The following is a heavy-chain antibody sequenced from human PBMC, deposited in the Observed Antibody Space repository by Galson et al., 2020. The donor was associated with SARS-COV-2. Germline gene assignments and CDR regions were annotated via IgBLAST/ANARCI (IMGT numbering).Heavy chain of an antibody. CDR3: ARSGRVGALRGYNWFDP. Sequence: SETLSLTCTASGGSISSYYLSWIRQPPGKGLEWIGYIYYSGSSNYNPSLKSRVTISVDTSKNQFSLKLSSVTAADTAVYYCARSGRVGALRGYNWFDPWGQGTLVTVSS. CDR2: IYYSGSS. V-gene: IGHV4-59*01. CDR1: GGSISSYY. J-gene: IGHJ5*02. D-gene: IGHD1-26*01.